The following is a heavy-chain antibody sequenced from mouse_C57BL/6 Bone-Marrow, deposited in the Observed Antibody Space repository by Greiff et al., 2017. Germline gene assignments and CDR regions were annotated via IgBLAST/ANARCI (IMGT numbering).Heavy chain of an antibody. CDR3: ARKGATVVAPYYYAMDY. D-gene: IGHD1-1*01. Sequence: QVQLQQSGAELVKPGASVKISCKASGYAFSSYWMNWVKQRPGKGLEWIGQIYPGDGDTNYNGKFKGKATLTADKSSSTAYMQLSSLTSEDSAVYFCARKGATVVAPYYYAMDYWGQGTSVTVSS. J-gene: IGHJ4*01. V-gene: IGHV1-80*01. CDR2: IYPGDGDT. CDR1: GYAFSSYW.